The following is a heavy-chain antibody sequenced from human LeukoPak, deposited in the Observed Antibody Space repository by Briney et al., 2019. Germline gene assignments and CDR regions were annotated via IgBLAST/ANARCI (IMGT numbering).Heavy chain of an antibody. D-gene: IGHD3-22*01. V-gene: IGHV4-31*03. Sequence: SQTLSLTCTVSGGSLSSGGYYWSWIRQHPGKGLEWIGYIYYSGSTYYNPSLKSRVTISVDTSKNQFSLKLSSVTAADTAVYYRARSRQRDYDSNPAIDYWGQGTLVTVSS. CDR2: IYYSGST. J-gene: IGHJ4*02. CDR3: ARSRQRDYDSNPAIDY. CDR1: GGSLSSGGYY.